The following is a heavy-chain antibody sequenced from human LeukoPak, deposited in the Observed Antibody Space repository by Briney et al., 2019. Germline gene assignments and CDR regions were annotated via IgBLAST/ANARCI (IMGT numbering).Heavy chain of an antibody. Sequence: ASVKVSCKASGYTFISYSMNWVRQAPGQGLEWMGWINTNTGNPTYAQGFTGRFVFSLDTSVSTAYLQISSLKAEDTAVYYCARGINWNDEAFDIWGQGTMVTVSS. CDR1: GYTFISYS. J-gene: IGHJ3*02. CDR3: ARGINWNDEAFDI. CDR2: INTNTGNP. V-gene: IGHV7-4-1*02. D-gene: IGHD1-20*01.